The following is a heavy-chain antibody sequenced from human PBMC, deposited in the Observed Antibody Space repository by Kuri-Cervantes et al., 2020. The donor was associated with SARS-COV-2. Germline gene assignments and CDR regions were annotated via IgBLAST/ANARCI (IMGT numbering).Heavy chain of an antibody. V-gene: IGHV4-59*01. CDR1: GGSISRYY. CDR3: ARAVRYYDILAGYYNGHYYYYGMDF. Sequence: SESLSLTCTVSGGSISRYYWSWIRQPPGKGLEWIGYTYYSGSTNYNPSLKSRVTISVDPSKNQFSLKLSSVTAADTAVYYCARAVRYYDILAGYYNGHYYYYGMDFWGQGTTVTVSS. CDR2: TYYSGST. J-gene: IGHJ6*02. D-gene: IGHD3-9*01.